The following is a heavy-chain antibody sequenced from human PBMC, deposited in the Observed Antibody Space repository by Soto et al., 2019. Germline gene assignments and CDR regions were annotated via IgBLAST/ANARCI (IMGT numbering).Heavy chain of an antibody. CDR1: GFTFSDYY. CDR3: ARDGGTVVTGFDY. V-gene: IGHV3-11*06. CDR2: VSSSSSYT. D-gene: IGHD2-15*01. J-gene: IGHJ4*02. Sequence: QVQLVESGGGLVKPGGSLRLSCAASGFTFSDYYMSWIRQAPGKGLEWVSYVSSSSSYTNYADSVKGRFTISRDNAKNSVYLQMNSLRAEDTAVYYCARDGGTVVTGFDYWGQGTLVTVSS.